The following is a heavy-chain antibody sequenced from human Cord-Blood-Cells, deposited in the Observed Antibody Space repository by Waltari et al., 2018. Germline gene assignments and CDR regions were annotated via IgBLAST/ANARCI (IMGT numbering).Heavy chain of an antibody. Sequence: EVQLVESAGGLVQPGGALKLSSAACGFTFSGSSIHWVRQASGKGLEWVGRIRSKANSYATAYAASVKGRFTISRDDSKNTAYLQMNSLKTEDTAVYYCTRQSPVDAIYWGQGTLVTVSS. CDR1: GFTFSGSS. D-gene: IGHD2-2*01. V-gene: IGHV3-73*02. CDR3: TRQSPVDAIY. CDR2: IRSKANSYAT. J-gene: IGHJ4*02.